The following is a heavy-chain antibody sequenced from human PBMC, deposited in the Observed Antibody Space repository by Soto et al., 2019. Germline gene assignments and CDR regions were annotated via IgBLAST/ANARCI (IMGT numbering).Heavy chain of an antibody. Sequence: GGSLRLSCAASGFTVSSNYMSWVRQAPGKGLEWVSVIYSGGSTYYADSVKGRSTISRDNSKNTLYLQMNSLRAEDTAVYYCARDITDYYGSGSYYSGYWGQGTLVTVSS. V-gene: IGHV3-66*01. CDR1: GFTVSSNY. CDR3: ARDITDYYGSGSYYSGY. D-gene: IGHD3-10*01. CDR2: IYSGGST. J-gene: IGHJ4*02.